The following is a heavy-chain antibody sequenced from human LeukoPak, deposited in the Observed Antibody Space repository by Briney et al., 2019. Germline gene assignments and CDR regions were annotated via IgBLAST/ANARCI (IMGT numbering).Heavy chain of an antibody. CDR1: GFTFSNYN. V-gene: IGHV3-21*04. D-gene: IGHD2-21*02. CDR2: ITSSSTYI. J-gene: IGHJ6*03. Sequence: PGGSLRLSCAASGFTFSNYNMNWVRHAPGKGLEWVSSITSSSTYIFYADSVKGRFTISRDNSQKTLYLQMKRLRAEDTAVYYCAKESSDSVYYYMDVWGKGTTVTVSS. CDR3: AKESSDSVYYYMDV.